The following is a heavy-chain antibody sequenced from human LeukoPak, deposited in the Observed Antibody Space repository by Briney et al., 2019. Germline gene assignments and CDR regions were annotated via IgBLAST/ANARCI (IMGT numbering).Heavy chain of an antibody. J-gene: IGHJ4*02. Sequence: GASVRVSCKASGYTFTSYAMHWVRQAPGQRLEWMGWINAGNGNTKYSQKFQGRVTITRDTSASTAYMELSSLRSEDTAVYYCARDPSSYYYDSYLDYWGQGTLVTVSS. V-gene: IGHV1-3*01. D-gene: IGHD3-22*01. CDR1: GYTFTSYA. CDR3: ARDPSSYYYDSYLDY. CDR2: INAGNGNT.